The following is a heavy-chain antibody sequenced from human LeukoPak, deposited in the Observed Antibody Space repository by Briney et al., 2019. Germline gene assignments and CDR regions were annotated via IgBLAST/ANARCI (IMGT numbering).Heavy chain of an antibody. CDR1: GFTFSSYG. CDR3: ARDSAGSYYDSSGYTPGRSI. CDR2: ISYDGSNK. V-gene: IGHV3-30*03. Sequence: QPGGSLRLSCAASGFTFSSYGMHWVRQAPGKGLEWVAVISYDGSNKYYADSVKGRFTISRDNSKNTLYLQMNSLRAEDTAVYYCARDSAGSYYDSSGYTPGRSIWGQGTLVTVSS. J-gene: IGHJ4*02. D-gene: IGHD3-22*01.